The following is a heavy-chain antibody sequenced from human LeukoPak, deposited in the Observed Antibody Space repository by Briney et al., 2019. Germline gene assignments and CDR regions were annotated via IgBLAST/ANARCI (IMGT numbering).Heavy chain of an antibody. Sequence: PGGSLRLSCAASGFTFSSYGMHWVRQAPGKGLEWVAVIWYDGSNKYYADSVKGRFTISRDNSKNTLYLRMNSLRAEDTAVYCCARDGGYYDLYYYYGMDVWGQGTTVTVSS. CDR1: GFTFSSYG. CDR3: ARDGGYYDLYYYYGMDV. V-gene: IGHV3-33*01. CDR2: IWYDGSNK. J-gene: IGHJ6*02. D-gene: IGHD3-22*01.